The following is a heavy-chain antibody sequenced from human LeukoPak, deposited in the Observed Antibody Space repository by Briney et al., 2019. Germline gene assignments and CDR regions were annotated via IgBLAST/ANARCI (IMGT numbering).Heavy chain of an antibody. CDR3: ARGRYCSADICSGGDAFDI. D-gene: IGHD2-15*01. CDR1: GGSISSGGYY. CDR2: IYYSGST. Sequence: SETLSLTCTVSGGSISSGGYYCTWIRQHPGKGLEWIGDIYYSGSTYYNPSLKSRVTMSVDTSKNQFSLKLSSVTAADTAVYYCARGRYCSADICSGGDAFDIWGQGTMVSVSS. V-gene: IGHV4-31*03. J-gene: IGHJ3*02.